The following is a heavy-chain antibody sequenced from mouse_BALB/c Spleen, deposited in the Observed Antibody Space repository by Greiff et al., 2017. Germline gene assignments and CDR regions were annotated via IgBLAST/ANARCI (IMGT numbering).Heavy chain of an antibody. CDR2: IWWNDDK. CDR1: GFSLSTSGMS. J-gene: IGHJ4*01. V-gene: IGHV8-8*01. Sequence: QVQLKESGPGILQPSQTLSLTCSFSGFSLSTSGMSVGWIRQPSGKGLEWLAHIWWNDDKYYNPALKSRLTISKDTSNNQVILKIASVVTADTATYYCARGGYYVDAMDYWGQGTSVTVSS. D-gene: IGHD2-3*01. CDR3: ARGGYYVDAMDY.